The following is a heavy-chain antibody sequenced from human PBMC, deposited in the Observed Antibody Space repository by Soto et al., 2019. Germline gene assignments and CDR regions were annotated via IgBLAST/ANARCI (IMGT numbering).Heavy chain of an antibody. J-gene: IGHJ4*02. D-gene: IGHD4-17*01. CDR1: GGAISSSSYF. CDR3: ARGGGYYGVIFDY. CDR2: ILYSGTT. V-gene: IGHV4-39*02. Sequence: QLRLQESGPGLLRPSETLSLTCNVSGGAISSSSYFWGWVRQPPGKTLEWIGHILYSGTTHYNESLKSRVTISVDTSKNPFPLRLNSVTPADTAVYYCARGGGYYGVIFDYWGQGTLVPVSS.